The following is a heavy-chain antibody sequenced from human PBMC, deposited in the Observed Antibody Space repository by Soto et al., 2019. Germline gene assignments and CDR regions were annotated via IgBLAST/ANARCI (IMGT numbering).Heavy chain of an antibody. CDR1: GASISSGTFY. Sequence: SETLSLTCTVSGASISSGTFYWGWIRQPPGKGLESIANIHYDGSTYYNPSLKSRVTISLDTSKNQFSLKLSSVTAADTAVYYCARGSTGYSSSWYRYWGQGTLVTVS. CDR3: ARGSTGYSSSWYRY. CDR2: IHYDGST. V-gene: IGHV4-39*01. J-gene: IGHJ4*02. D-gene: IGHD6-13*01.